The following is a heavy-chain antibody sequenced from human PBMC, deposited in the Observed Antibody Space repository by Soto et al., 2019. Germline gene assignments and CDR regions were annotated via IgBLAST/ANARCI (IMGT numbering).Heavy chain of an antibody. V-gene: IGHV4-59*01. CDR3: ARTLDYGHMDV. Sequence: SETLSLTCTVSGGSISSYYWSWIRQPPGKGLEWIGYIYYSGSTNYNPSLESRVTISVDTSKNQFSLKLSSVTAADTAVYYCARTLDYGHMDVSGKGTTVTVSS. CDR2: IYYSGST. D-gene: IGHD3-16*01. CDR1: GGSISSYY. J-gene: IGHJ6*03.